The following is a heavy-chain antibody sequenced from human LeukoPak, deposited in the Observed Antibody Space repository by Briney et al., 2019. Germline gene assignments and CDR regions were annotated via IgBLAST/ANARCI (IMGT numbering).Heavy chain of an antibody. V-gene: IGHV3-23*01. J-gene: IGHJ4*02. Sequence: GGSLRLSCAASGFTFVNYAMSWVRQAPGKGLEWVSAVVGAGTTTFYADSVKGRFTISRDDSKNTLFLQMNGLRAQDTAVYYCARDMLIGAPDYLDYWGQGTLVTVSS. CDR3: ARDMLIGAPDYLDY. CDR1: GFTFVNYA. D-gene: IGHD2/OR15-2a*01. CDR2: VVGAGTTT.